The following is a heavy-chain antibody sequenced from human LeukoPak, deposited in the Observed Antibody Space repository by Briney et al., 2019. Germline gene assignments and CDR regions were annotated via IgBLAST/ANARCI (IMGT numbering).Heavy chain of an antibody. V-gene: IGHV3-74*01. CDR1: GFTLSTNA. Sequence: GGSLRLSCLTSGFTLSTNAMSWVRQAPGKGLVWVSHTDNDGSRTTYADSVKGRFTISRDNAKNTLYLQMNNLRAEDTAVYYCARADYDFWSGSDYWGQGTLVTVSS. D-gene: IGHD3-3*01. J-gene: IGHJ4*02. CDR3: ARADYDFWSGSDY. CDR2: TDNDGSRT.